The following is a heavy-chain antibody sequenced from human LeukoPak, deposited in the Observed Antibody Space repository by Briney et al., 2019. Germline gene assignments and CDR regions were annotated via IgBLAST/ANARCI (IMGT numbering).Heavy chain of an antibody. CDR3: ARQKYSSGLDAFDI. V-gene: IGHV5-51*01. Sequence: GESLKISCKGSGYSFTNYWIGWVRQMPGKGLEWVTIIYPGDSDTRCSPSFQGQVTISADKSINTAYLQWSSLKASDSAMYYCARQKYSSGLDAFDIWGQGTMVTVSS. J-gene: IGHJ3*02. D-gene: IGHD5-18*01. CDR1: GYSFTNYW. CDR2: IYPGDSDT.